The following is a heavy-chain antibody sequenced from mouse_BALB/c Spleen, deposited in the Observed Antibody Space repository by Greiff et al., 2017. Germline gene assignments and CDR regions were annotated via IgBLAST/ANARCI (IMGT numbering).Heavy chain of an antibody. Sequence: EVKLMESGGGLVKPGGSLKLSCAASGFTFSDYYMYWVRQTPEKRLEWVATISDGGSYTYYPDSVKGRFTISRDNAKNNLYLQMSSLKSEDTAMYYCARAYYYGSSYPDYWGQGTTLTVSS. CDR2: ISDGGSYT. D-gene: IGHD1-1*01. V-gene: IGHV5-4*02. CDR3: ARAYYYGSSYPDY. CDR1: GFTFSDYY. J-gene: IGHJ2*01.